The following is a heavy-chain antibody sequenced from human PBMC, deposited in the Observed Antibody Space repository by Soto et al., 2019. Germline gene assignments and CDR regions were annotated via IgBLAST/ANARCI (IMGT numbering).Heavy chain of an antibody. J-gene: IGHJ6*04. CDR2: ILNDGSNR. CDR3: AMDDEYSGNGMDV. Sequence: QVQLVESGGGVVQPGRSLRLSCAASGFTFSNYGMHWVRQAPGKGLEWVAVILNDGSNRYHADSVKDRFTISRDNSKNILYLQMSSLKAEDRAMYNCAMDDEYSGNGMDVWGKGTTFTVSP. D-gene: IGHD3-10*01. V-gene: IGHV3-33*01. CDR1: GFTFSNYG.